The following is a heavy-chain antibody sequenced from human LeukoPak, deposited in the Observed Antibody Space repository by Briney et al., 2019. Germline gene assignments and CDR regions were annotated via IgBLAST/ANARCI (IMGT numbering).Heavy chain of an antibody. CDR2: ISGSGGST. J-gene: IGHJ5*02. Sequence: GGSLRLSCAASGFTFSSYAMSWVRQAPGKGLEWVSAISGSGGSTYYADSVKGRFTISRDNSKNTLYLQMNSLRAEDTAVYYCAKVPPNLDIVVVPAAMFNWFDPWGQGTLVTVSS. CDR1: GFTFSSYA. D-gene: IGHD2-2*03. CDR3: AKVPPNLDIVVVPAAMFNWFDP. V-gene: IGHV3-23*01.